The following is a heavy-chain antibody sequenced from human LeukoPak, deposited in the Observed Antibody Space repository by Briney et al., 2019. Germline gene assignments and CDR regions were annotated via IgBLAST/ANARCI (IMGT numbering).Heavy chain of an antibody. J-gene: IGHJ5*02. CDR2: ISADNGNT. CDR3: AKDGTPEDWFDP. CDR1: GYTFSRYG. V-gene: IGHV1-18*01. D-gene: IGHD1-26*01. Sequence: ASVTVSCKTSGYTFSRYGVSWVRQAPGQGLEWMGWISADNGNTKYAQKFQGRVTMTTDTSTSTAYMELRNLRSDDTAVYYCAKDGTPEDWFDPWGQGTLVTVSS.